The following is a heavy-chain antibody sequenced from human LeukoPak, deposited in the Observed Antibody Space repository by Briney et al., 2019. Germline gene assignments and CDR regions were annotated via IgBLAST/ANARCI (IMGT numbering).Heavy chain of an antibody. Sequence: SETLSLTCTVSGGSISSSTYYWGWIRQPPGKQLEWIGSILYSGTAYYNPSFKSRVSISVDTSKSQFSLDLSSVTAADTALYYCARHATVTSFTFAYWGQGILATVSS. J-gene: IGHJ4*02. D-gene: IGHD4-17*01. CDR2: ILYSGTA. CDR1: GGSISSSTYY. CDR3: ARHATVTSFTFAY. V-gene: IGHV4-39*01.